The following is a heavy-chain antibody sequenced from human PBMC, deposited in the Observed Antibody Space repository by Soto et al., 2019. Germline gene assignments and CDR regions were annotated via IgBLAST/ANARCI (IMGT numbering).Heavy chain of an antibody. Sequence: TLSLTCTDAGGGMSSDGYAWTWIRQSPGKGLEWIWYIYQSGSAYYNPSLKSRVTISVDRSKKQLSLNLTSVTAADTAVYYCARDYYGMDVWGQGTTVTVSS. CDR2: IYQSGSA. J-gene: IGHJ6*02. V-gene: IGHV4-30-2*06. CDR3: ARDYYGMDV. CDR1: GGGMSSDGYA.